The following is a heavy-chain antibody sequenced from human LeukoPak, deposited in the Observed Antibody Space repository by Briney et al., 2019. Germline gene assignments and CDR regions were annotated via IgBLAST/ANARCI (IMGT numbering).Heavy chain of an antibody. Sequence: SETLSLTCTVSGGSISGYYWSRIRQPAGKGLEWIGRIYTRGSTDYNPSLKSRVTMSVDTSKNQFSLKLSSVTAADTAVYYCARGGPLLKSHVYFDYWGQGTLVTVSS. J-gene: IGHJ4*02. D-gene: IGHD3-16*01. V-gene: IGHV4-4*07. CDR2: IYTRGST. CDR1: GGSISGYY. CDR3: ARGGPLLKSHVYFDY.